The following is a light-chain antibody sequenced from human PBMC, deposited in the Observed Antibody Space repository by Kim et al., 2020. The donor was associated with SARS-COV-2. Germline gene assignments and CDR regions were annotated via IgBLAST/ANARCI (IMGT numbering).Light chain of an antibody. CDR3: QQYNNWPYT. CDR1: ESVSRN. J-gene: IGKJ2*01. V-gene: IGKV3-15*01. CDR2: GTS. Sequence: SVSRGKRAPLPCGAGESVSRNLAWYQQKPGQAPRPLIYGTSTRATGIPARFSGSGSGTEFTLTISSLQSEDFTVYYCQQYNNWPYTFGQGTKLEI.